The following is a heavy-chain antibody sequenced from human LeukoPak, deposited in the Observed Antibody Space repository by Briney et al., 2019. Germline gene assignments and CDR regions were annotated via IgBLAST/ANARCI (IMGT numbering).Heavy chain of an antibody. J-gene: IGHJ3*02. CDR2: IYYSGST. CDR3: ARHVWYPQDAFDI. V-gene: IGHV4-59*08. Sequence: SGTLSLTCTVSGGSISSYYWSWIRQPPGKGLEWIGYIYYSGSTNYNPSLKSRVTISVDTSKNQFSLKLSSVTAADTAVYYCARHVWYPQDAFDIWGQGTMVTVSS. D-gene: IGHD6-13*01. CDR1: GGSISSYY.